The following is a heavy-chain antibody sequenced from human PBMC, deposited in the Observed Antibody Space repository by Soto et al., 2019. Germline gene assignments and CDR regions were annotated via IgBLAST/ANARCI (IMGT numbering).Heavy chain of an antibody. CDR2: INHSGST. J-gene: IGHJ6*02. Sequence: ETLSLTCAVYGGSFSGYYWSWIRQPPGKGLEWIGEINHSGSTNYNPSLKSRVTISVDTSKNQFSLKLSSVTAADTAVYYCARGRGFLGYQSLRGLYYYYGMDVWGQGTTVTVSS. CDR3: ARGRGFLGYQSLRGLYYYYGMDV. V-gene: IGHV4-34*01. D-gene: IGHD3-3*01. CDR1: GGSFSGYY.